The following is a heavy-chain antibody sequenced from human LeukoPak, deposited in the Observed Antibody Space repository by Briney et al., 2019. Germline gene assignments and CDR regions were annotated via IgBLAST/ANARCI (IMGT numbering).Heavy chain of an antibody. CDR1: GFTFSSYE. Sequence: GGSLRLSCAASGFTFSSYEMNWVRQAPGKGLEWVSYISSSGSTIYYADSVKGRFTISRDNAKNSLYLQMNSLRAEDTAVYYCARDESVDTATTNYGMDVRGQGTTVTVSS. D-gene: IGHD5-18*01. V-gene: IGHV3-48*03. J-gene: IGHJ6*02. CDR2: ISSSGSTI. CDR3: ARDESVDTATTNYGMDV.